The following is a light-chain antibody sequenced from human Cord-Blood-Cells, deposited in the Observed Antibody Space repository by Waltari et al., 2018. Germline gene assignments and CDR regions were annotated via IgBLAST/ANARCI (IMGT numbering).Light chain of an antibody. CDR1: QSLLHSNGYNY. Sequence: DIVMTQSPLSLPVTPGEPASISCRSSQSLLHSNGYNYLDWYLQKPGQSPQLLIYLGSNRASGVPDRFSGSGSGTDFTLKISRLEAEDVGVYYCMQALQTPPWTFGQGTKVEIK. CDR3: MQALQTPPWT. CDR2: LGS. V-gene: IGKV2-28*01. J-gene: IGKJ1*01.